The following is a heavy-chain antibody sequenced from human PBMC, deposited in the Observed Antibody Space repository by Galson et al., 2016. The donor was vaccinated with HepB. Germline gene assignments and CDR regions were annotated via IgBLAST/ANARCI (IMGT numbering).Heavy chain of an antibody. CDR3: AKGRPDYYGSGSYAPLDY. CDR1: GFTFSTYG. D-gene: IGHD3-10*01. V-gene: IGHV3-33*06. Sequence: SLRLSCAASGFTFSTYGVHWVRQAPGKGLEWVAVIWYDGSQKYYADSVKGRFTISRENSKNTLSLQMNSLRAEDTAVYYCAKGRPDYYGSGSYAPLDYWGQGTLVTVSS. J-gene: IGHJ4*02. CDR2: IWYDGSQK.